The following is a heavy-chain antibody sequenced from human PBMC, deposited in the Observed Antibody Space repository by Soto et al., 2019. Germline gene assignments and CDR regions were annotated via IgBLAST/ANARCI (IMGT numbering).Heavy chain of an antibody. D-gene: IGHD5-12*01. CDR3: ARGPISVMVAGSLEY. J-gene: IGHJ4*02. Sequence: SWWSLRLSCSVSVFNCRRFAMFWFRQAPGKGPEWVAVVSYDGSERHYADSVKGRFTVSRDSPKRTVYLHMSGLRVEDTAMYYCARGPISVMVAGSLEYWGQGTLVTVSS. V-gene: IGHV3-30*03. CDR1: VFNCRRFA. CDR2: VSYDGSER.